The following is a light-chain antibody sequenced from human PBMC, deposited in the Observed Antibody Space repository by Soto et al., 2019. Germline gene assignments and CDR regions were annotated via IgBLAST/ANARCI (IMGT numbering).Light chain of an antibody. CDR3: QSYDSSLSGYV. V-gene: IGLV1-40*01. Sequence: QSVLTQPPSESGAPGQRVTISCTGSSSNIGAGYDVHWYQQLPGTAPKLLIYGNSNRASGVPDRFSGSKSGTSASLAITGLQAEDEADYYCQSYDSSLSGYVFGTGTKVTVL. CDR1: SSNIGAGYD. CDR2: GNS. J-gene: IGLJ1*01.